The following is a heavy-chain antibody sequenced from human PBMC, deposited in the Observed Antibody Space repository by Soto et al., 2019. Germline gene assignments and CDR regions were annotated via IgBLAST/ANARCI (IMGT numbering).Heavy chain of an antibody. Sequence: QVQLVQSGAEVKKPGSSVKVSCKASGGTFSSYAINWVRQAPGQGLEWMGGIIPIFGTANYAKKFQGRVTITADESTSTAYMELSSLRSEDAAVYYCARGWYYYDSRGYPFDYWGQGPLVTVSS. CDR3: ARGWYYYDSRGYPFDY. D-gene: IGHD3-22*01. CDR1: GGTFSSYA. V-gene: IGHV1-69*01. J-gene: IGHJ4*02. CDR2: IIPIFGTA.